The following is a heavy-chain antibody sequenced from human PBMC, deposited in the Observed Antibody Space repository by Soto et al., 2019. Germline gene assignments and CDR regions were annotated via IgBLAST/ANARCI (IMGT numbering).Heavy chain of an antibody. CDR2: IDWDDDT. J-gene: IGHJ6*02. D-gene: IGHD4-4*01. CDR3: ARWVPTRSYGLDV. CDR1: VFSLTTYGMC. Sequence: DSGRTLVNPTQTLTLTCSFSVFSLTTYGMCASWIRQPPGKALEWLARIDWDDDTYYRTSLKTRLTISKDTSKNQVVLTVTHMDPVDTATYYCARWVPTRSYGLDVWGQGTTVTVSS. V-gene: IGHV2-70*11.